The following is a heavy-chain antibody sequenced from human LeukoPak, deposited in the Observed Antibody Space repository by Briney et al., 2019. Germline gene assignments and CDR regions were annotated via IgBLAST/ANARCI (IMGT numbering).Heavy chain of an antibody. CDR1: GGTFSSYA. Sequence: SVKVSCKASGGTFSSYAISWVRQAPGQGLEWMGGIIPIFGTANYAQKFQGRVTMTRNTSISTAYMELSSLRSEDTAVYYCARKLRFFSGYYMGVWGKGTTVTISS. V-gene: IGHV1-69*05. CDR3: ARKLRFFSGYYMGV. J-gene: IGHJ6*03. D-gene: IGHD3-3*01. CDR2: IIPIFGTA.